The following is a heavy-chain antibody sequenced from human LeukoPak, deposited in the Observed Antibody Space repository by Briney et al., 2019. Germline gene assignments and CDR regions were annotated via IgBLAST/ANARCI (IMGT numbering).Heavy chain of an antibody. J-gene: IGHJ4*02. CDR3: AKEVAATTYLFDY. V-gene: IGHV3-30*18. CDR2: ISYDGSNK. Sequence: GGSLRLSCAASGFTFSDYYMSWIRQAPGKGLEWVAVISYDGSNKYYADSVKGRFTISRDNSKNTLYLQMNSLRAEDTAVYYCAKEVAATTYLFDYWGQGTLVTVSS. D-gene: IGHD2-15*01. CDR1: GFTFSDYY.